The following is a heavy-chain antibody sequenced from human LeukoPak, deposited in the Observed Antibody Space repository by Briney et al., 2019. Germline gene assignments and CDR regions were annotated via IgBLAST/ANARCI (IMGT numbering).Heavy chain of an antibody. CDR1: GFTFSSYA. D-gene: IGHD5-12*01. Sequence: GGSLRLSCAASGFTFSSYAMSWVRQAPGKGLEWVSTISGGRDITYYADSVKGQFTISRDNSKNTVYLQMNSLRAEDTAVYYCAKDWLRLSYYYGMDVWGQGTTVTVSS. CDR3: AKDWLRLSYYYGMDV. V-gene: IGHV3-23*01. J-gene: IGHJ6*02. CDR2: ISGGRDIT.